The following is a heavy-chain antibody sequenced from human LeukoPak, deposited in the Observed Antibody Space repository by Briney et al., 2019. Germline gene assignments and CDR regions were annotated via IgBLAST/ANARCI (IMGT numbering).Heavy chain of an antibody. CDR1: GFTFSSYS. J-gene: IGHJ3*02. V-gene: IGHV3-21*01. Sequence: PGGSLRLSCAASGFTFSSYSMNWVRQAPGKGLEWVSSISSSSSYIYYADSVKGRFTISRDNAKNSLYLQMNSLRAEDTAVYYCARVPKPDDAFDIWGQGTMVTVSS. CDR3: ARVPKPDDAFDI. CDR2: ISSSSSYI.